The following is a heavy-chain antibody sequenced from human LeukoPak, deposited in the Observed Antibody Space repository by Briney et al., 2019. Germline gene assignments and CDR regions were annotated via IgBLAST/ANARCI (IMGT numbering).Heavy chain of an antibody. CDR3: ARRIAVAGTDAFDI. J-gene: IGHJ3*02. Sequence: SETLSLTCTVSGGSISSSTYYWGWIRQPPGKGLEWIGNIYHDGSTYYNPSLKSRVTISVDTSKNQFSLKLSSVTAADTAVYYCARRIAVAGTDAFDIWGQGTMVTVSS. CDR1: GGSISSSTYY. CDR2: IYHDGST. V-gene: IGHV4-39*01. D-gene: IGHD6-19*01.